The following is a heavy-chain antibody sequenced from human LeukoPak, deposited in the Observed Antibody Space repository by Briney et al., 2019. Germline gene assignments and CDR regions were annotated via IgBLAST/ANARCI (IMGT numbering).Heavy chain of an antibody. CDR3: ARSLSTTGLS. Sequence: SETLSLTCTVSGASISSYYWSWVRQPPGKGLESIGYVSYTGSTNYNPSLKSRVTISVDTSKNQFSLKLSSVTAADTAVYYCARSLSTTGLSWGQGTLVTVSS. V-gene: IGHV4-59*12. J-gene: IGHJ4*02. CDR1: GASISSYY. CDR2: VSYTGST. D-gene: IGHD1-1*01.